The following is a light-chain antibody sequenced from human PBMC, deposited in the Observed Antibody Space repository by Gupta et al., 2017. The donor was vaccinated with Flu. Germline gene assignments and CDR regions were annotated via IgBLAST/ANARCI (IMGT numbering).Light chain of an antibody. J-gene: IGKJ4*01. CDR1: QSISRY. Sequence: GDRVTITCRASQSISRYISWYQQKPGKAPKVLIYAASNLQSGVPSRFSGSGSGADYTLTISSLQPEDFATYYCQQSYNSPLTFGGGTKVEIK. CDR3: QQSYNSPLT. V-gene: IGKV1-39*01. CDR2: AAS.